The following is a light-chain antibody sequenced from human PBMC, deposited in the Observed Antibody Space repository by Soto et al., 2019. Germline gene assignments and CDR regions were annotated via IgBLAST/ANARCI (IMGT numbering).Light chain of an antibody. Sequence: DIQMTQSPSSLSASVGDRVTITCRASQSISSYLNWYQQKPGKAPKLLIYAASSLQSGVPSRFSGSGSGTDFTLTISRLQPEDFATYYCQQSYSTPVTFGQGTKVDI. CDR1: QSISSY. J-gene: IGKJ1*01. CDR3: QQSYSTPVT. CDR2: AAS. V-gene: IGKV1-39*01.